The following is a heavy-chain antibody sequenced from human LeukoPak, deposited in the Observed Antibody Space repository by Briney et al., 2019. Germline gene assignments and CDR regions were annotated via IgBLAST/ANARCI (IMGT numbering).Heavy chain of an antibody. CDR2: IKQDGSEK. D-gene: IGHD6-13*01. CDR3: ASGYSSSWYITPF. Sequence: GGSLRLSCAASGFTFSSYWMSWVRQAPGKGLEWVADIKQDGSEKYYVDSVKGRFTISRDNAKNSLYLQMNSLRAEDTAVYYCASGYSSSWYITPFWGQGTLVTVSS. V-gene: IGHV3-7*03. J-gene: IGHJ4*02. CDR1: GFTFSSYW.